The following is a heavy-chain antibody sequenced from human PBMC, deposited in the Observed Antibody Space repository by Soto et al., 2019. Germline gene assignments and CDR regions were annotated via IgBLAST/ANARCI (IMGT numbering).Heavy chain of an antibody. J-gene: IGHJ4*02. V-gene: IGHV1-69*08. CDR1: GGTFSNDI. Sequence: QVQLVQSGAEVKKPGSSVKVSCKTSGGTFSNDIITWVRQAPGQGLEWMGRIISLLDVADYAQKFQGRVTITADKSTGTVYMELNSLRSEDTAVYYCARDSPIGSTFSGYDAIDYWGQGTLVTVSS. CDR3: ARDSPIGSTFSGYDAIDY. CDR2: IISLLDVA. D-gene: IGHD5-12*01.